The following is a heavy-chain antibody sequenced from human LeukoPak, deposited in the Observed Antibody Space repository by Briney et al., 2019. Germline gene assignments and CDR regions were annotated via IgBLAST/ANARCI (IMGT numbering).Heavy chain of an antibody. D-gene: IGHD6-13*01. CDR3: ATEVEYSTNGFDT. J-gene: IGHJ3*02. CDR2: ISSRGHTI. V-gene: IGHV3-11*04. Sequence: GGSLRLSCAASPFTLSDYYVSWLRQAPGRGLEWVSYISSRGHTIYYAASVKGRFTISRDDAKNEVYLQMTGLRAEDTALYYCATEVEYSTNGFDTWGQGTMVTVSS. CDR1: PFTLSDYY.